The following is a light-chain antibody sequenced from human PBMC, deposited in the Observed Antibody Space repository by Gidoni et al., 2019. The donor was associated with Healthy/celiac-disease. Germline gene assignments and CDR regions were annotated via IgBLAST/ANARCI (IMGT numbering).Light chain of an antibody. V-gene: IGKV3-11*01. Sequence: EIVLTQSSATLSLSPGETATISCRASLSVSSYLSRYQQKPGQAPRLLIYDASNRATGSPARFSGSGSGTDVSLTISSLEPEDFAVYYCQQRSNWPPLTFGGGTKVEIK. CDR2: DAS. J-gene: IGKJ4*01. CDR3: QQRSNWPPLT. CDR1: LSVSSY.